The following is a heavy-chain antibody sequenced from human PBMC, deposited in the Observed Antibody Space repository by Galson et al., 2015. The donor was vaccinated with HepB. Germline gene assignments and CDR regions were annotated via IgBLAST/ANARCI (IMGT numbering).Heavy chain of an antibody. D-gene: IGHD6-19*01. Sequence: SLRLSCAASGFTFSSYSMNWVRQAPGKGLEWVSSISSSSSYIYYADSVKGRFTISRDNAKNSLYLQMNGLRAEDTAVYYCARDGLRLVRGDYWGQGTLVTVSS. CDR1: GFTFSSYS. CDR3: ARDGLRLVRGDY. V-gene: IGHV3-21*01. CDR2: ISSSSSYI. J-gene: IGHJ4*02.